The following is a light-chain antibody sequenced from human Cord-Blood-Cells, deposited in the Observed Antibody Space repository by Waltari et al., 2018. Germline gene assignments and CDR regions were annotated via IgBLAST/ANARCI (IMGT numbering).Light chain of an antibody. V-gene: IGKV1-39*01. CDR1: QSISSY. Sequence: DIKMTQSPSSLSASVGERVTITCRASQSISSYLNWYQQKPGKAPKLLIYAASSLQSGVPSRFSGSGSGTDFTLTISSLQPEDFATYYCQQSYSTPLTFGPGTKVDIK. CDR3: QQSYSTPLT. J-gene: IGKJ3*01. CDR2: AAS.